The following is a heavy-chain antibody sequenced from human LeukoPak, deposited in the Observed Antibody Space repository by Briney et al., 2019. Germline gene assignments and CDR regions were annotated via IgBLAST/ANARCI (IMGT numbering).Heavy chain of an antibody. V-gene: IGHV4-30-4*01. J-gene: IGHJ4*02. D-gene: IGHD1-1*01. CDR1: GGSISSGDYY. Sequence: SETLSLTCTVSGGSISSGDYYWSWILQPPGKGLEWIGYIYYSGSTYYNPSLKSRVTISVDTSKNQFSLKLSSVTAADTAVYYCARVVGTTGTTVFDYWGQGTLVTVSS. CDR3: ARVVGTTGTTVFDY. CDR2: IYYSGST.